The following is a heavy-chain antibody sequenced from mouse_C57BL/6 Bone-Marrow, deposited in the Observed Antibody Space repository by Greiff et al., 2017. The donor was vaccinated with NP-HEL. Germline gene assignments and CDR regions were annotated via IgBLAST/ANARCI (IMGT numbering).Heavy chain of an antibody. Sequence: VQLQQSGAELVKPGASVKLSCTASGFNIKDYYMHWVKQRTEQGLEWIGRIDPEDGVTKYAPKFQGKATIPADTSSNTADLQLRSLTSEDTAIYYWERRWLYAMEYRGQGTSNTV. D-gene: IGHD2-3*01. CDR2: IDPEDGVT. V-gene: IGHV14-2*01. CDR3: ERRWLYAMEY. CDR1: GFNIKDYY. J-gene: IGHJ4*01.